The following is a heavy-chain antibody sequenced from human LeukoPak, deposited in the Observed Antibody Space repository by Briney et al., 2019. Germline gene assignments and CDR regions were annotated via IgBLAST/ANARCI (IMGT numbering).Heavy chain of an antibody. Sequence: SETLSLTCTVSGGSISSYYWSWLRQPPGKGLEWIGYIYYSGSTNYNPSLKSRVTISVDTSKNQFSLKLSSVTAADTAVYYCARAGIAAATIDYWGQGTLVTVSS. CDR3: ARAGIAAATIDY. V-gene: IGHV4-59*01. CDR1: GGSISSYY. D-gene: IGHD6-13*01. J-gene: IGHJ4*02. CDR2: IYYSGST.